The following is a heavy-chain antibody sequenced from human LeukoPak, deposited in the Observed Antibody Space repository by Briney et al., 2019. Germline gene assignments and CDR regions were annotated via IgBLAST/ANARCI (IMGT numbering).Heavy chain of an antibody. D-gene: IGHD3-22*01. J-gene: IGHJ4*02. V-gene: IGHV4-34*01. CDR1: GGSFSGYY. CDR2: INHSGST. Sequence: SETLSLTCAVYGGSFSGYYWSWIRQPPGKGLEWIGEINHSGSTNYNPSLKSRVTISVDTSKNQFSLKLGSVTAADTAVYYCARGLREYYYDSSGYLDYWGQGTLVTVSS. CDR3: ARGLREYYYDSSGYLDY.